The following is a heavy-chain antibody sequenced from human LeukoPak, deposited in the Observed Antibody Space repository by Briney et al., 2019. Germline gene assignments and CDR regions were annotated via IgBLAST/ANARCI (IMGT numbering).Heavy chain of an antibody. CDR1: GFTFVNAS. Sequence: ETGGSLRLSCLTSGFTFVNASMSWVRQAPGKGLEWVGLMKSKPEGGTTFYAAPVRGRFTISRDDSRNTLYLQMTSLTIGDTGVYYCTTGNPWGQGTLVTVSS. J-gene: IGHJ5*02. CDR3: TTGNP. CDR2: MKSKPEGGTT. V-gene: IGHV3-15*01.